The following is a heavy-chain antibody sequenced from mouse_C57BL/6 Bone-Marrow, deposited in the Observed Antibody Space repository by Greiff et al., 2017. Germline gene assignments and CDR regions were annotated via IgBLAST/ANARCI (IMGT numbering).Heavy chain of an antibody. CDR3: TRGSVYPYWYFDV. CDR2: IDPETGGT. V-gene: IGHV1-15*01. Sequence: QVQLQQSGAELVRPGASVTLSCKASGYTFTDYEMHWVKQTPVHGLEWIGAIDPETGGTAYNQKFKGTAILTADKSSSTAYMELRSLTSEDSAVYYCTRGSVYPYWYFDVWGTGTTVTVSS. J-gene: IGHJ1*03. D-gene: IGHD2-1*01. CDR1: GYTFTDYE.